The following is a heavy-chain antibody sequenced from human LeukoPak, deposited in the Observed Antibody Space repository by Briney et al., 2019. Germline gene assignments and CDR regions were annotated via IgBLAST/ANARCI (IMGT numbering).Heavy chain of an antibody. Sequence: GGSLRLSCAASGFTFSSYGMSWVRQAPGKGLEWVSAISGSGGSTYYADSVKGRSTISRDNSKNTLYLQMNSLRAEDTAVYYCATPGGIGIRADYFDYWGQGTLVTVSS. CDR1: GFTFSSYG. J-gene: IGHJ4*02. V-gene: IGHV3-23*01. CDR3: ATPGGIGIRADYFDY. CDR2: ISGSGGST. D-gene: IGHD2-15*01.